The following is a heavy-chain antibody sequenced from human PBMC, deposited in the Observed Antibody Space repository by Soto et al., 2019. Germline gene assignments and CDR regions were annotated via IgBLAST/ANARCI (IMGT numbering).Heavy chain of an antibody. CDR3: AKDRYSGTYPTDFDS. Sequence: QVQLVQSGGGVVQPGRSLRLSCAGSGFTFSSYGIHWVRQAPGKGLEWVALISYDGGNEKYTESVKDRFTISRDDSHNVAYLHMSSLITEDTAMYYCAKDRYSGTYPTDFDSWGQGSLVTVSS. J-gene: IGHJ4*02. CDR1: GFTFSSYG. D-gene: IGHD1-26*01. CDR2: ISYDGGNE. V-gene: IGHV3-30*18.